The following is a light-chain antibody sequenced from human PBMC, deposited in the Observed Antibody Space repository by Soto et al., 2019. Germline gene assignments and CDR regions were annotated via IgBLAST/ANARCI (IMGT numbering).Light chain of an antibody. CDR3: QQSYSTPS. CDR1: QTISSY. CDR2: ATS. Sequence: DIQMTQSPSSLSASVGDRVTITCRASQTISSYLNWYQQKPGKVPKLLIYATSSLQSGVPSRFSGSGSGTDFTLTISNLQPDDFATYYCQQSYSTPSFGGGTKVEIK. V-gene: IGKV1-39*01. J-gene: IGKJ4*01.